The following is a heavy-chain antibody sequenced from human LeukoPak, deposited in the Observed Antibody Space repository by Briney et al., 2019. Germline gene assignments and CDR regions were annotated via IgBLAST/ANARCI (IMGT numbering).Heavy chain of an antibody. V-gene: IGHV4-59*01. CDR2: IYYSGST. D-gene: IGHD2-15*01. Sequence: SETLSLTCTVSGGSISSYYWSWIRQPPGKGLEWIGYIYYSGSTNYNPSLKSRVTISVDTSKNQFSLKLSSVTAADTAVYYCARVSCSGGSCYSGFAYVSDPWGQGTLVTVSS. CDR3: ARVSCSGGSCYSGFAYVSDP. CDR1: GGSISSYY. J-gene: IGHJ5*02.